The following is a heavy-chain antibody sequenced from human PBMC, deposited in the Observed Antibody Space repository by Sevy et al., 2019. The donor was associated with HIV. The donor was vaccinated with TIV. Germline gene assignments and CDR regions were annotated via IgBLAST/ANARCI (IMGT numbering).Heavy chain of an antibody. CDR2: IRPDGSDK. D-gene: IGHD1-26*01. CDR1: GFTFSPYW. J-gene: IGHJ4*02. Sequence: GGSLRLSCAASGFTFSPYWMTWVRQAPGKGLEWVANIRPDGSDKYYVDSGKGRFTISRDNAKNSLYLQMNSLRAEDTVMYYCARGVGLDCWGQGALVTVSS. V-gene: IGHV3-7*04. CDR3: ARGVGLDC.